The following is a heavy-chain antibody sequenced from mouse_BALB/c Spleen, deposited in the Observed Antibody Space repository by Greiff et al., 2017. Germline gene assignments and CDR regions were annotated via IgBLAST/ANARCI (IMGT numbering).Heavy chain of an antibody. V-gene: IGHV1-15*01. CDR2: IDPETGGT. Sequence: QVQLQQSGAELVRPGASVTLSCKASGYTFTDYEMHWVKQTPVHGLEWIGAIDPETGGTAYNQKFKGKATLTADKSSSTAYMELRSLTSEDSAVYYCARRYYGSNLYYFDYWGQGTTRTVSS. D-gene: IGHD1-1*01. CDR3: ARRYYGSNLYYFDY. J-gene: IGHJ2*01. CDR1: GYTFTDYE.